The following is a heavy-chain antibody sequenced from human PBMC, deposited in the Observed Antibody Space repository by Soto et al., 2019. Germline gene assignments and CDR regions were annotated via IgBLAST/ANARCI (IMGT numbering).Heavy chain of an antibody. CDR1: GFTVSSNY. J-gene: IGHJ6*02. CDR2: IYSGGST. CDR3: ARDPSWLGGWLQGPMDV. V-gene: IGHV3-53*01. Sequence: PGGSLRLSCAASGFTVSSNYMSWVRQAPGKGLEWVSVIYSGGSTYYADSVKGRFTISRDNSKNTLYLQMNSLRAEDTAVYYCARDPSWLGGWLQGPMDVWGQGTTVTVSS. D-gene: IGHD5-18*01.